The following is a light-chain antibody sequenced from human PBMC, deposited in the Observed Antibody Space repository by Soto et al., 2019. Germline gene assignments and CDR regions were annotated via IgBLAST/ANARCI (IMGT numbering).Light chain of an antibody. CDR3: CSYEGSSTRGYV. J-gene: IGLJ1*01. V-gene: IGLV2-23*01. Sequence: QSALTQPASVSGAPGQRVTISCTGTSSDVGRCNHVSWYQQLPGKAPKLLIYEGSKRPSGVSHRFSGSKSGNTASLTITGLQEEDEDDYYCCSYEGSSTRGYVFGTGTKVTVL. CDR2: EGS. CDR1: SSDVGRCNH.